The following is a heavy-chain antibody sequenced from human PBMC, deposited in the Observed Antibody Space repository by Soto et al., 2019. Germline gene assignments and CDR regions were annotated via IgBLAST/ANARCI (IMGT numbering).Heavy chain of an antibody. CDR1: GFTLRGYW. V-gene: IGHV3-74*01. D-gene: IGHD2-21*02. J-gene: IGHJ4*02. Sequence: GGSLRLSCAASGFTLRGYWMHWVRQAPGKGLVWVSRINSDGSNTGYADSVKGRSTVSRDNAKNTLNLQMSSLRAEDTAIYFCARASCGGDCYSGIDYWSQGTLVTVSS. CDR3: ARASCGGDCYSGIDY. CDR2: INSDGSNT.